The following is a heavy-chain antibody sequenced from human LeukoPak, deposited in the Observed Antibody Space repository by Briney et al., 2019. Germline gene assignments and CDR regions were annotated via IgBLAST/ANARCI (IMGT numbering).Heavy chain of an antibody. Sequence: SETLSLTCSVSDDSITMYYWTWIRQPPGKGLEWIGYVDHTGSTNYNPSLKSRVTISVDTSKNQFSLKLSSVTAADTAVYYCARIIAAAGRGAFDIWGQGTMVTVSS. V-gene: IGHV4-59*01. J-gene: IGHJ3*02. CDR2: VDHTGST. CDR1: DDSITMYY. CDR3: ARIIAAAGRGAFDI. D-gene: IGHD6-13*01.